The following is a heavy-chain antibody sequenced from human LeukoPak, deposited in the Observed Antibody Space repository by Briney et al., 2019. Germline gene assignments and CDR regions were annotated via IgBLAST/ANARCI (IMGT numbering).Heavy chain of an antibody. J-gene: IGHJ3*02. V-gene: IGHV3-23*01. Sequence: PGGSLRLSRAASGFTFSSYAMSWVRQAPGKGLEWVSAISGSGGSTYYADSVKGRFTISRDNSKNTLYLQMNSLRAEDTAVYYCAKDYPTMIVVVPDAFDIWGQGTMVTVSS. CDR3: AKDYPTMIVVVPDAFDI. D-gene: IGHD3-22*01. CDR1: GFTFSSYA. CDR2: ISGSGGST.